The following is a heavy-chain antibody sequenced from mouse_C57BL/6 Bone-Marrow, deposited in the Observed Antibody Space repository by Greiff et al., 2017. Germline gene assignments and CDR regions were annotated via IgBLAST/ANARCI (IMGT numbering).Heavy chain of an antibody. J-gene: IGHJ2*01. V-gene: IGHV1-81*01. D-gene: IGHD1-1*01. Sequence: QVQLQQSGAELARPGASVKLSCKASGYTFTSYGISWVKQRTGQGLEWIGEFYPRSGNTYYNEKFKGKATLTADKSSSTAFMELRSLTSEDSAVYFCARKGAKFVTTVALDYWGQGTTRTDSS. CDR1: GYTFTSYG. CDR2: FYPRSGNT. CDR3: ARKGAKFVTTVALDY.